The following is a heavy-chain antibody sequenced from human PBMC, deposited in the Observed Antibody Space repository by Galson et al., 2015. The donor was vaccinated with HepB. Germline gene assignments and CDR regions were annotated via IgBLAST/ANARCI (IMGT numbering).Heavy chain of an antibody. J-gene: IGHJ3*02. CDR2: TYYRSKWDS. CDR1: GDSVSSDSAA. Sequence: CAISGDSVSSDSAAWHWVRQSPSRGLEWLGRTYYRSKWDSDYAVSVQSRIIINPDTSTNQFSLQLKSVTGEDTAVYYCARDLPGVRAFDIWGQGTMVTVSS. D-gene: IGHD2-8*01. CDR3: ARDLPGVRAFDI. V-gene: IGHV6-1*01.